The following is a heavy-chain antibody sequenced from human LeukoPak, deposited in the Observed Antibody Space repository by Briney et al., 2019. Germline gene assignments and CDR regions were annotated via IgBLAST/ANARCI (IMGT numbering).Heavy chain of an antibody. J-gene: IGHJ4*02. V-gene: IGHV3-30*02. Sequence: PGGSLRLSCAASGFTFSSYGMHWVRQAPGKGLEWVAFIRYDGSNKYYADSVKGRFTISRDNSKNKLYLQMNSLRAEDTAVYYCAKDSHQLRFHMGFEPYGNFDYWGQGTLVTVSS. D-gene: IGHD3-3*01. CDR1: GFTFSSYG. CDR3: AKDSHQLRFHMGFEPYGNFDY. CDR2: IRYDGSNK.